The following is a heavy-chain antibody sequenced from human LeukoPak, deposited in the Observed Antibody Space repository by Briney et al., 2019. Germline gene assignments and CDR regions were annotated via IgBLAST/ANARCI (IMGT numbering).Heavy chain of an antibody. CDR2: IYYSGST. J-gene: IGHJ6*03. D-gene: IGHD2-15*01. V-gene: IGHV4-59*12. Sequence: SETLSLTCTVSGGSISSYYWSWLRQPPGKGLEWIGYIYYSGSTNYNPSLKSRVTISVDTSKNQFSLKLSSVTAADTAVYYCARDPVDCSGGSCYADYYYMDVWGKGTTVTVSS. CDR3: ARDPVDCSGGSCYADYYYMDV. CDR1: GGSISSYY.